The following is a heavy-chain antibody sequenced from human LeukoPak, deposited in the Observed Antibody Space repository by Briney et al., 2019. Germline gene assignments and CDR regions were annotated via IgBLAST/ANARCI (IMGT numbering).Heavy chain of an antibody. V-gene: IGHV1-2*02. J-gene: IGHJ4*02. CDR3: ARALAYCGGDCYFDY. CDR1: GYTFTGYY. CDR2: INPNSGGT. D-gene: IGHD2-21*02. Sequence: ASVKVSCKASGYTFTGYYVHWVRQAPGQGLEWMGWINPNSGGTNYAQKFQGRVTMTRDTSISTAYMELSRLRSDDTAVYYCARALAYCGGDCYFDYWGQGTLVTVSS.